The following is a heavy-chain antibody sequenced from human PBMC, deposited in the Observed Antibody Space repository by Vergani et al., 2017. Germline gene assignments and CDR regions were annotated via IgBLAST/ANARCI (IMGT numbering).Heavy chain of an antibody. J-gene: IGHJ6*03. Sequence: QVQLQESGPGLVKPSETLSLTCTVSGGSISSYYWSWIRQPPGKGLEWIGYIYYSGSTNYNPSLKSRVTISVDTTKNQFSRKLSSVTATDTAVYYCARAGDFWSGYTYYYYYYYMDVWGKGTTVTVSS. CDR3: ARAGDFWSGYTYYYYYYYMDV. CDR1: GGSISSYY. D-gene: IGHD3-3*01. V-gene: IGHV4-59*01. CDR2: IYYSGST.